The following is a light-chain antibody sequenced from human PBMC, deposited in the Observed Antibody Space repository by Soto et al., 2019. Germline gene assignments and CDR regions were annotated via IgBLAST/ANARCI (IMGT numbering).Light chain of an antibody. CDR3: QQFYSTPHT. CDR2: WAS. CDR1: QSVLNSSNNKNY. Sequence: DIVMTQSPDSLAVSLGERATINRKSSQSVLNSSNNKNYLAWYQQKLGQPPKLLFFWASTRDSGVPDRFSGSGSGTDFTLTISSLQAEDVAVYYCQQFYSTPHTFGQGTKVDIK. J-gene: IGKJ1*01. V-gene: IGKV4-1*01.